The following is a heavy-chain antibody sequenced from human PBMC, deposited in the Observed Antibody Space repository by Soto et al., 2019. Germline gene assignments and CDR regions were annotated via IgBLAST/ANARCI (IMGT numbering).Heavy chain of an antibody. V-gene: IGHV4-38-2*02. CDR3: ARDQRHSDYYYGMDV. D-gene: IGHD2-15*01. CDR1: GYSISSGYY. J-gene: IGHJ6*02. CDR2: IYHSGST. Sequence: ESLSLTCAVSGYSISSGYYWGWIRQPPGKGLEWIGSIYHSGSTYYNPSLKSRVTISVDTSKNQFSPKLSSVTAADTAVYYCARDQRHSDYYYGMDVWGQGTTVTVSS.